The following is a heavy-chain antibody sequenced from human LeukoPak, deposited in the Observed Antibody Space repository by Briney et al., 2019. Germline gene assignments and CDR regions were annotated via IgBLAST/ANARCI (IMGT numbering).Heavy chain of an antibody. V-gene: IGHV3-30*04. CDR1: GFTFSDYT. CDR2: LPPDGSYQ. Sequence: PGRSLRLSCAASGFTFSDYTMQWVRQAPGKGLEGVALLPPDGSYQYYADSLKGRFTISRDNFKNALYLQMNSLRLEDTAVYYCARGLHDRSWYGAHWGQGTLLSVSS. D-gene: IGHD6-13*01. CDR3: ARGLHDRSWYGAH. J-gene: IGHJ4*02.